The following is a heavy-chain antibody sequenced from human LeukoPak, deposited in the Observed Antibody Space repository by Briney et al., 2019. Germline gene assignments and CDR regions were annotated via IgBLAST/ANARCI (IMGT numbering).Heavy chain of an antibody. CDR2: ISHDATDK. CDR3: ARWGVGATAGGLDY. Sequence: GGSLRLSCAASGYTFTTSWMSWVRQAPGKGPECLAVISHDATDKYYADSVKGRFTISRDNSKNTLYLQMNSLRAEDTAVYYCARWGVGATAGGLDYWGQGTQVIVS. J-gene: IGHJ4*02. D-gene: IGHD1-26*01. CDR1: GYTFTTSW. V-gene: IGHV3-30*03.